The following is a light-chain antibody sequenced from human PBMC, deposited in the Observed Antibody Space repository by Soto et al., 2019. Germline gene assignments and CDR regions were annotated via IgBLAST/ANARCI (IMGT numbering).Light chain of an antibody. V-gene: IGLV1-51*01. Sequence: QSVLTQPPSVSAAPGQKVTISCSGGSSNIGNNYVSWYQQLPGTAPKLLIYDNDKRPSGIPDRFSGSTSGTSATMGITGLQTGDEADYYCGTWDNSLGDGHVVFGGGTKLTVL. J-gene: IGLJ2*01. CDR2: DND. CDR1: SSNIGNNY. CDR3: GTWDNSLGDGHVV.